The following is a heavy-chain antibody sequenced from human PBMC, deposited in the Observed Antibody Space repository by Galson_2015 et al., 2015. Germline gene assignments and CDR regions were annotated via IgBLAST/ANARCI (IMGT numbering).Heavy chain of an antibody. CDR3: ARRSDCSGGSCYWFDP. CDR1: GYSFTSYW. V-gene: IGHV5-51*01. D-gene: IGHD2-15*01. CDR2: IYPGDSDT. Sequence: QSGAEVKKPGGSLKISCKGSGYSFTSYWIGWVRQMPGKGLEWMGIIYPGDSDTRYSPSFQGQVTISADKSISTAYLQWSSLKASDTAMYYCARRSDCSGGSCYWFDPWGQGTLVTVSS. J-gene: IGHJ5*02.